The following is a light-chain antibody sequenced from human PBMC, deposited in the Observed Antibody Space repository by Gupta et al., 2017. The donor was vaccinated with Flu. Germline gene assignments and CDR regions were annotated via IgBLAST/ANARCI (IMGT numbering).Light chain of an antibody. V-gene: IGLV6-57*01. Sequence: MLTQHLSVSESPGRTVVISCTRSSGSIGSNTLQWYQKCPGSSPKTLIVEDKRRPSGVPDRFAGSIALSYTSDSLTISGMKMEDEADYYCQSLDKNTHCIFGGGTKLAV. CDR1: SGSIGSNT. CDR3: QSLDKNTHCI. CDR2: EDK. J-gene: IGLJ2*01.